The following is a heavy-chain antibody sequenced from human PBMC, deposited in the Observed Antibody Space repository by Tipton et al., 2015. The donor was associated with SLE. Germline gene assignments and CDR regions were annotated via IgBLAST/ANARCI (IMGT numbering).Heavy chain of an antibody. CDR3: ARAGLGYGMDV. D-gene: IGHD5-12*01. CDR2: ISSSSSYT. V-gene: IGHV3-11*05. CDR1: GFTFSDYY. J-gene: IGHJ6*01. Sequence: SLRLSCAASGFTFSDYYMSWIRQASGKGLEWVSYISSSSSYTNYADSVKGRFTISRDNAKNSLYLQMNSLRAEDTAVYYCARAGLGYGMDVWGQGTTVTISS.